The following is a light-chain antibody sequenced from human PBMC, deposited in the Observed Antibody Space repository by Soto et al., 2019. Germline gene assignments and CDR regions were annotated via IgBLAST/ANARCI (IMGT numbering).Light chain of an antibody. V-gene: IGKV3-15*01. CDR2: GAS. J-gene: IGKJ4*01. CDR3: QQYNSRPT. CDR1: HSISTN. Sequence: EIIMTQSPATLSVSPGEGATLSCRTSHSISTNLAWYQHKRGQSPRLLVYGASTRATGVPARFSGSGSGAECTLSISSLQSEDFAVYYCQQYNSRPTFGGGTKVEIK.